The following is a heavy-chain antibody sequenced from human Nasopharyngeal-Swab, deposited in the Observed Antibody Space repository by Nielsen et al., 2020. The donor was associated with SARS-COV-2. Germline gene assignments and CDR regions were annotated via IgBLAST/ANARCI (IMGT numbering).Heavy chain of an antibody. Sequence: LSLTCAASGFTFDDYAMHWVRQAPGKGLEWVSGISWNSGSIGYADSVKGRFTISRDNAKTSLYLQMNSLRAEDTALYYCATGGSSGWYYYSYGMDVWGQGTTVTVSS. CDR3: ATGGSSGWYYYSYGMDV. J-gene: IGHJ6*02. D-gene: IGHD6-19*01. CDR2: ISWNSGSI. CDR1: GFTFDDYA. V-gene: IGHV3-9*01.